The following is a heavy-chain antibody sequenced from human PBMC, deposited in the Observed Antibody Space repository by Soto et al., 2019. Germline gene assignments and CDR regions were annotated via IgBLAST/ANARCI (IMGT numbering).Heavy chain of an antibody. Sequence: PGGSLRLSCAASGFTFSSYAMHWVRQAPGKGLEWVAVISYDGSNKYYADSVKGRFTISRDNSKNTLYLQMNSLRAEDTAVYYCASPRVYWGQGTQVTVSS. CDR3: ASPRVY. J-gene: IGHJ4*02. V-gene: IGHV3-30-3*01. CDR1: GFTFSSYA. CDR2: ISYDGSNK.